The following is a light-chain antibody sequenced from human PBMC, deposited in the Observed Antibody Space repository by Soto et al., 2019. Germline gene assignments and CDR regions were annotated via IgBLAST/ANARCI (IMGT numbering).Light chain of an antibody. CDR2: GNN. J-gene: IGLJ1*01. CDR1: SSNIGAGYD. CDR3: QSYDSRLLYV. V-gene: IGLV1-40*01. Sequence: QSVLTQPPSVSGAPGQRVTISCVGSSSNIGAGYDVHWYQQLPGTAPKLLINGNNNRPSGVPDRFSGSKSGTSASLAITGLQAEDEADYYCQSYDSRLLYVFGTGTKVTVL.